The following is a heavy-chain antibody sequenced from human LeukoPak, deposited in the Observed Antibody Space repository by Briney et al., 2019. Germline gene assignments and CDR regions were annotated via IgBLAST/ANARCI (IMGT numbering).Heavy chain of an antibody. Sequence: GGSLRLSCAASGFTFSDCYMSWIRQAPGKGLEWVSYITNSGSTIYYADSVKGRFTISRDNAKNSLYLQMNSLRAEDTAVYYCARDNQRSSWFNEVPRWFDPWGQGTLVTVSS. J-gene: IGHJ5*02. CDR2: ITNSGSTI. D-gene: IGHD6-13*01. CDR3: ARDNQRSSWFNEVPRWFDP. CDR1: GFTFSDCY. V-gene: IGHV3-11*01.